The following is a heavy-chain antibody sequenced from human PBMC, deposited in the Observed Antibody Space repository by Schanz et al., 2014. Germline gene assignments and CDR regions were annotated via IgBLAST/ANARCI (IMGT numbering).Heavy chain of an antibody. J-gene: IGHJ4*02. D-gene: IGHD5-12*01. Sequence: QVQLVQSGAELKNPGASMKVSCLASGYSFTEYFLHWVRQAPGQGLEWMGWINPNSGETNYEQKFKGRVTLTSDTSISTAFMELSGLTSDDTATYFCARARYTGYDCSGYWGQGTLLIVSS. CDR3: ARARYTGYDCSGY. V-gene: IGHV1-2*02. CDR1: GYSFTEYF. CDR2: INPNSGET.